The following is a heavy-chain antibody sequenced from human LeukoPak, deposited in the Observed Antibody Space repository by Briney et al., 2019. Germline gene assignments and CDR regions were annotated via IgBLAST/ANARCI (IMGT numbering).Heavy chain of an antibody. V-gene: IGHV1-18*01. CDR1: GYMFTNFG. CDR3: ARTRPTTQGWGFDC. D-gene: IGHD5-12*01. J-gene: IGHJ4*02. Sequence: ASVKVSCKASGYMFTNFGITWVRQAPGRGLEWVGWISAYDGNTRYAQEVQGRVTMTTDRSTTTAYMELRSLRSDDTAVYYCARTRPTTQGWGFDCWGQGTQVTVSP. CDR2: ISAYDGNT.